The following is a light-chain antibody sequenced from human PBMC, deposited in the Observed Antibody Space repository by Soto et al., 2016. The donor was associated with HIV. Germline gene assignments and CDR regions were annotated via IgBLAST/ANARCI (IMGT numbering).Light chain of an antibody. J-gene: IGKJ2*01. V-gene: IGKV1-39*01. Sequence: DIQMTQSPSSLSASVGDRVTLTCRASQTIHAYLNWYQQKPGKAPVLLIYAASTLQSGVPSRFSGSGSGTHFTLTISSLQPEDFATYYCQQSYSNPPYTFGQGTKLEIK. CDR1: QTIHAY. CDR3: QQSYSNPPYT. CDR2: AAS.